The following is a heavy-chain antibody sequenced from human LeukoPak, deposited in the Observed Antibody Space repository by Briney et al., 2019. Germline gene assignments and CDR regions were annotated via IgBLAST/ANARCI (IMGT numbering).Heavy chain of an antibody. D-gene: IGHD6-19*01. CDR1: GYSFTIYW. J-gene: IGHJ1*01. Sequence: GESLEISCKASGYSFTIYWIGWVRQMPGKGLEWMGIIYPSDSDTRYSPSFQGQVTISVDKSISTAYLQWSSLKASDNAMYYCVRLGFSSGWRGFFQDWGQGTLVTVSS. CDR3: VRLGFSSGWRGFFQD. CDR2: IYPSDSDT. V-gene: IGHV5-51*01.